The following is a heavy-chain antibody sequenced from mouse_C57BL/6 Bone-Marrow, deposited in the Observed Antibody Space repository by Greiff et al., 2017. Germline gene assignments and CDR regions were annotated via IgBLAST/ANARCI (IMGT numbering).Heavy chain of an antibody. CDR2: ISYDGSN. Sequence: EVKLVESGPGLVKPSQSLSLTCSVTGYSITSGYYWNWIRQFPGNKLEWMGYISYDGSNNYNPSLKNRISITRDTSKNQFFLKLNSVTTEDTATYYCARDPLNWYYAMDYWGQGTSVTVSS. J-gene: IGHJ4*01. CDR3: ARDPLNWYYAMDY. D-gene: IGHD4-1*02. V-gene: IGHV3-6*01. CDR1: GYSITSGYY.